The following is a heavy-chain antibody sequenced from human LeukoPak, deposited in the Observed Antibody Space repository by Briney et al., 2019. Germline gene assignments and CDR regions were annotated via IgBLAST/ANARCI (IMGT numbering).Heavy chain of an antibody. CDR1: GYTFTNYG. V-gene: IGHV1-18*01. J-gene: IGHJ4*02. D-gene: IGHD3-10*01. CDR2: ISAYNGNT. Sequence: ASVKVSCKASGYTFTNYGISWVRQAPGQGLEWMGWISAYNGNTNYAQKLQGRVTMTTDTSTSTAYMELRSLRSDDTAVYYCARNPRSAPVRGVIIKFDYWGQGTLVTVSS. CDR3: ARNPRSAPVRGVIIKFDY.